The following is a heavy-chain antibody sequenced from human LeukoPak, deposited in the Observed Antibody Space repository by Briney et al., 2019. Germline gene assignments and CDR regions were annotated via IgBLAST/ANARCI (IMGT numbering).Heavy chain of an antibody. V-gene: IGHV4-38-2*02. CDR2: IYHSGST. J-gene: IGHJ6*03. Sequence: SETLSLTCTVSGYSISSGYYWGWIRQPPGKGLEWIGSIYHSGSTYYNPSLKSRVTISADTSKNQFSLKLSSVTAADTDVYYCARVSIAAPGTDYYYMDVWGKGTTVTVSS. CDR3: ARVSIAAPGTDYYYMDV. D-gene: IGHD6-13*01. CDR1: GYSISSGYY.